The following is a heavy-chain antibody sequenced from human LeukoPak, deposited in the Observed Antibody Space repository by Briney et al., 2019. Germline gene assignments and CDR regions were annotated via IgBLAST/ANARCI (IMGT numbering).Heavy chain of an antibody. J-gene: IGHJ4*02. CDR2: IYSGGDT. V-gene: IGHV3-66*02. D-gene: IGHD3-16*01. CDR1: GFSVSGYY. Sequence: GGSLRLSCGASGFSVSGYYMSWVRQAPGRGLEWVSVIYSGGDTSYVDSVKGRFTVSRDNAKNTVDLHMNGLRPEDTAFYYCARGFFNVEDWGRGTLVTVSS. CDR3: ARGFFNVED.